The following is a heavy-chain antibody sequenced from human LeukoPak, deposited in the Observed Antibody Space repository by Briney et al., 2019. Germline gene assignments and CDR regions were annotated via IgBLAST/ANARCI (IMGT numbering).Heavy chain of an antibody. CDR2: IHYSGKA. CDR1: GGSISGYY. J-gene: IGHJ6*02. D-gene: IGHD3-16*01. CDR3: ARFGIFYDMDV. V-gene: IGHV4-59*01. Sequence: SETLSLTCTVSGGSISGYYWTWTRQPPGKGLEWIGQIHYSGKADYNPSLRSRITISVDTSKNKMFLKLSSVTAADTAVYCCARFGIFYDMDVWGRGTTVTVSS.